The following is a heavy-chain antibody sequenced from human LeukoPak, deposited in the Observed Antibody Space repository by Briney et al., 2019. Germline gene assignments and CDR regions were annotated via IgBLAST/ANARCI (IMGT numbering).Heavy chain of an antibody. CDR2: INHSGST. CDR1: GGSFSGYY. CDR3: AREYKPHRIPRGVIYWFDP. J-gene: IGHJ5*02. V-gene: IGHV4-34*01. Sequence: PSETLSLTCAVYGGSFSGYYWSWIRQPPGKGLEWIGEINHSGSTNYNPSLKSRVTISVDTSKNHFSLHLNSVTPEDTAVYLCAREYKPHRIPRGVIYWFDPWGQGTLVTVSS. D-gene: IGHD3-10*01.